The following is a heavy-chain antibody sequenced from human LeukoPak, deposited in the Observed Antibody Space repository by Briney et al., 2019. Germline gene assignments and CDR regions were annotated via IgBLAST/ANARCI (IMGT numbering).Heavy chain of an antibody. J-gene: IGHJ6*02. CDR1: GFTVSSNY. Sequence: QAGGSLRLSCAASGFTVSSNYMSWVRQAPGKGLEWVSVIYSGGSTYYADSVKGRFTISRDNSKNTLYLQMNSLRAEDTAVYYCASRAYYYYYGMDVWGQGTTVTVSS. CDR2: IYSGGST. CDR3: ASRAYYYYYGMDV. V-gene: IGHV3-53*01.